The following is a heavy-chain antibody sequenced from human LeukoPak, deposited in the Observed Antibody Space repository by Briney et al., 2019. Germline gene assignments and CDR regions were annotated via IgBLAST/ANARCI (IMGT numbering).Heavy chain of an antibody. CDR1: GFTFSTYW. V-gene: IGHV3-7*04. CDR3: ARITGIAAAGDY. J-gene: IGHJ4*02. CDR2: IKHDGSEK. Sequence: PGGSLRLSCAASGFTFSTYWMSWARQAPGKGLEWVANIKHDGSEKYYVDSVKGRFTISRDNAKNSLYLEMNSLRAEDTAVYYCARITGIAAAGDYWGQGTLVTVSS. D-gene: IGHD6-13*01.